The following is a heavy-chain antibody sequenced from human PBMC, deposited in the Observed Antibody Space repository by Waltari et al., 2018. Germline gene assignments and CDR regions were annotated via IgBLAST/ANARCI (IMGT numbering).Heavy chain of an antibody. CDR1: GGSFSGYY. Sequence: QVQLQQWGAGLLKPSETMSLTCDVYGGSFSGYYWSWIRQPTGKGLELIGEINHSGSTNYNPSLKSRVTISVDTSKNQFSLKLSSVTAADTAVYYCARAWISLILGATSAFDIWGQGTMVTVS. CDR2: INHSGST. J-gene: IGHJ3*02. V-gene: IGHV4-34*01. CDR3: ARAWISLILGATSAFDI. D-gene: IGHD1-26*01.